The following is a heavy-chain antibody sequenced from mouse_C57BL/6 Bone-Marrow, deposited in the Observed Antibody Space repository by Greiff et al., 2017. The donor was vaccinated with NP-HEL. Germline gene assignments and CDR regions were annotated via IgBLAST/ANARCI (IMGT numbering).Heavy chain of an antibody. Sequence: QVQLKQSGPGLVQPSQSLSITCTVSGFSLTSYGVHWVRQSPGKGLEWLGVIWRGGSTDYNAAFMSRLSITKDNSKSQVFFKMNSLQADDTAIYYCAKRGIRSYYYGSSYDYAMDYWGQGTSVTVSS. CDR1: GFSLTSYG. CDR2: IWRGGST. D-gene: IGHD1-1*01. V-gene: IGHV2-5*01. CDR3: AKRGIRSYYYGSSYDYAMDY. J-gene: IGHJ4*01.